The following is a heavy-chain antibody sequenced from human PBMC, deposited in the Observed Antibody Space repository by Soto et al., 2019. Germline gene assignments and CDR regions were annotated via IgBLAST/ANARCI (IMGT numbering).Heavy chain of an antibody. CDR2: INHGGTI. V-gene: IGHV4-34*01. D-gene: IGHD1-26*01. CDR1: GGSFYDYY. Sequence: PSETLCLTCAVYGGSFYDYYWSWIRQPPGKGLEWIGEINHGGTINYNPSLESRVTISVDTSKNQFSLSLSSVTAANTAVYYCARGRVGATHWNWFGPWGQGTLVTVSS. CDR3: ARGRVGATHWNWFGP. J-gene: IGHJ5*02.